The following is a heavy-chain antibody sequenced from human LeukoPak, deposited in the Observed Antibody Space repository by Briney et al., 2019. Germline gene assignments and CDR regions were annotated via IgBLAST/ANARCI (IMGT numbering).Heavy chain of an antibody. CDR2: IRSKANSYAT. CDR1: GFTFSGSA. Sequence: EGSLRLSCAASGFTFSGSAMHWVRQASGKGLEWVGRIRSKANSYATAYAASVKGRCTISRDDSKNTAYLQMNSLKTEDTAVYYCTRRSGDYRTDYWGQGTLVTVSS. J-gene: IGHJ4*02. CDR3: TRRSGDYRTDY. V-gene: IGHV3-73*01. D-gene: IGHD4-17*01.